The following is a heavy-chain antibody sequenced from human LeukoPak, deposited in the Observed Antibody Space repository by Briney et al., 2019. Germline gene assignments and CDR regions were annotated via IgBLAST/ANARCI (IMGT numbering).Heavy chain of an antibody. Sequence: SGPTLVNPRQTLRLTCTFSGFSFSSGGVGVGWIRQPPGKALEWLGVIYENDEKLYSSSLQNRLTITKDTSRNQVVLTMANMDPVDTATYYCAHRHRGVASDIWGQGTMVT. CDR2: IYENDEK. V-gene: IGHV2-5*01. D-gene: IGHD2-15*01. CDR1: GFSFSSGGVG. J-gene: IGHJ3*02. CDR3: AHRHRGVASDI.